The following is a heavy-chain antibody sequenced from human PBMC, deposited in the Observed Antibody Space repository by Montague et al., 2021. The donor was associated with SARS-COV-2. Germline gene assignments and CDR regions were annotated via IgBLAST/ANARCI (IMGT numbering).Heavy chain of an antibody. CDR2: INHSGST. CDR3: ARVSGCSVGSWYSHWVPYYYYGMDV. CDR1: GGSFSGYY. D-gene: IGHD2-15*01. V-gene: IGHV4-34*01. J-gene: IGHJ6*02. Sequence: SETLSLTCAVYGGSFSGYYWSWIRQPPGKGLEWIGEINHSGSTNYNPSLKSRVTISVDTSKNQFSLKLSSVTAADTAVYYCARVSGCSVGSWYSHWVPYYYYGMDVWGQGTTVTVSS.